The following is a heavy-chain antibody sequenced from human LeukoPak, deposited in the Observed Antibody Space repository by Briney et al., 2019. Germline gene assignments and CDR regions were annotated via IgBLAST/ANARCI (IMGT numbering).Heavy chain of an antibody. V-gene: IGHV4-4*02. CDR1: GGSISSSDW. D-gene: IGHD3-16*01. CDR3: ARPGFGGAFDI. J-gene: IGHJ3*02. Sequence: SGTLSLTCAVSGGSISSSDWWNWVRQPPGKGLEWIGEIYYSGSTNYNPSLKSRVTISVDRSKNHFSLKLSSVTAADTAVYYCARPGFGGAFDIWGQGTMVTVYS. CDR2: IYYSGST.